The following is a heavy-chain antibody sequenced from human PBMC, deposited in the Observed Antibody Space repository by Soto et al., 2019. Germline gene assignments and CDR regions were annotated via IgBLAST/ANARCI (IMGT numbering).Heavy chain of an antibody. CDR3: ARCLAAVAGASYYGMDV. Sequence: SVKVSCKTSGFTFSSSAVHWVRQARGHRLQWIGWIDVGSGNANYAQMLQERVTISRDMSTSTAYMELSSLRPEDTAVYYCARCLAAVAGASYYGMDVWGQGTTVTVSS. CDR2: IDVGSGNA. CDR1: GFTFSSSA. D-gene: IGHD6-19*01. V-gene: IGHV1-58*01. J-gene: IGHJ6*02.